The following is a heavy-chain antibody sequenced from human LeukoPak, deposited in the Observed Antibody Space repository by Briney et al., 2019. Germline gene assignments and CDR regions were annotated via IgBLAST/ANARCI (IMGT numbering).Heavy chain of an antibody. V-gene: IGHV4-39*01. J-gene: IGHJ4*02. CDR2: FYYSGST. D-gene: IGHD4-23*01. Sequence: SETLSLTCTVSGGSFSSSSYYWGWIRQPPGKGLEWIGSFYYSGSTYYNPSLKSRVTISVDTSKNQFSLKLSSVTAADTAIYYCARIDGGHHLSPFDYWGQRTLVTVSS. CDR3: ARIDGGHHLSPFDY. CDR1: GGSFSSSSYY.